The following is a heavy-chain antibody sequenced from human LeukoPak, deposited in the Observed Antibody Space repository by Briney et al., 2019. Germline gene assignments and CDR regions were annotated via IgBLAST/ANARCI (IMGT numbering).Heavy chain of an antibody. CDR2: IIPIFGTA. CDR1: GGTFSSYA. V-gene: IGHV1-69*05. D-gene: IGHD2-15*01. Sequence: GASVKVSCKASGGTFSSYAISWVRQAPGQGLEWMGGIIPIFGTANYAQKLQGRVTMTTDTSTSTAYMELRSLRSDDTAVYYCARDLRGGGSLTRFDPWGQGTLVTVSS. CDR3: ARDLRGGGSLTRFDP. J-gene: IGHJ5*02.